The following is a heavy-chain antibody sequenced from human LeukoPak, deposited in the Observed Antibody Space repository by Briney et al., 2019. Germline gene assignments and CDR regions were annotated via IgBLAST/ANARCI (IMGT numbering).Heavy chain of an antibody. CDR1: GYTFSSYG. J-gene: IGHJ4*02. V-gene: IGHV3-33*01. D-gene: IGHD3-22*01. CDR3: ARPMYYYDSSGYPDY. CDR2: IWYDGSNK. Sequence: SCKASGYTFSSYGMHWVRQAPGKGLEWVAVIWYDGSNKYYADSVKGRFTISRDNSKNTLYLQMNSLRAEDTAVYYCARPMYYYDSSGYPDYWGQGTLVTVSS.